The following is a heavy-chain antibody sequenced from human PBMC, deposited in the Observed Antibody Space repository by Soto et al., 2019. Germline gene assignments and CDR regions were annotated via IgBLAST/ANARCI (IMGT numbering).Heavy chain of an antibody. J-gene: IGHJ6*03. CDR2: ISSSGSTI. V-gene: IGHV3-11*01. CDR3: ARYEEKGYCSGGSCYYYYYMDV. CDR1: GFTFSDYY. D-gene: IGHD2-15*01. Sequence: GGSLRLSCAASGFTFSDYYMSWIRQAPGKGLEWVSYISSSGSTIYYADSVKGRFTISRDNAKNSLYLQMNSLRAEDTAVYYCARYEEKGYCSGGSCYYYYYMDVWGKGTTVTVSS.